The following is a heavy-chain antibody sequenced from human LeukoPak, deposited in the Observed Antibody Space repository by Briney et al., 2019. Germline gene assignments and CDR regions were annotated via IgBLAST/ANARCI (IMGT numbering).Heavy chain of an antibody. CDR3: ARLRGNYFPDY. J-gene: IGHJ4*02. D-gene: IGHD4-11*01. V-gene: IGHV4-34*01. CDR2: INHSGST. CDR1: GGSFSGYY. Sequence: SETLSLTCAVYGGSFSGYYWSWIRQPPGKGLEWIGEINHSGSTDYNPSLKSRVTISVDTSKNQFSLKLSSVTAADTAVYYCARLRGNYFPDYWGQGTLVTVSS.